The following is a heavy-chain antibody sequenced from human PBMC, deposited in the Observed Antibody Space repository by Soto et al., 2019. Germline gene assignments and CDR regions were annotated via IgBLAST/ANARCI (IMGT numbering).Heavy chain of an antibody. J-gene: IGHJ4*02. Sequence: QVQLVESGGGVVQPGRSLRLSCAASGFTFSSYGMHWVRQAPGKGLEWVAVIWYDGSNKYYADSVKGRFTISRDNSKNTLYLQMNSLRAEDTAVYYCARVEIPGGIAVAGGLAYWGQGTLVTVSS. D-gene: IGHD6-19*01. CDR2: IWYDGSNK. CDR1: GFTFSSYG. V-gene: IGHV3-33*01. CDR3: ARVEIPGGIAVAGGLAY.